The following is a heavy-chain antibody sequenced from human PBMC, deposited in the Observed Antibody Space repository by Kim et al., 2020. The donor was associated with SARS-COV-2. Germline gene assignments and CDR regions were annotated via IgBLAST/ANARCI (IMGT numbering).Heavy chain of an antibody. Sequence: SETLSLTCTVSGGSIIPYYWSWIRQPPGKGLDWIGFISYTGSTNYNPSLKSRVTMSVDTSKNQFSLRLSSVTAADTAVYYCASSERWELSPFDLWGQGT. CDR3: ASSERWELSPFDL. D-gene: IGHD1-26*01. CDR2: ISYTGST. V-gene: IGHV4-59*01. CDR1: GGSIIPYY. J-gene: IGHJ4*02.